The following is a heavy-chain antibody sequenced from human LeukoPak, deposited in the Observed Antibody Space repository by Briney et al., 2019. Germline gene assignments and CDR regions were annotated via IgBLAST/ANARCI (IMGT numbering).Heavy chain of an antibody. J-gene: IGHJ3*02. CDR3: ALGDLAAFDI. CDR1: GGSFSGYY. Sequence: SETLSLTCAVYGGSFSGYYWSWIRQPPGKGLEWIGEINHSGSTNHNPSLKSRVTISVDTSKNQFSLKLSSVTAADTAVYYCALGDLAAFDIWGQGTMVTVSS. V-gene: IGHV4-34*01. D-gene: IGHD4-17*01. CDR2: INHSGST.